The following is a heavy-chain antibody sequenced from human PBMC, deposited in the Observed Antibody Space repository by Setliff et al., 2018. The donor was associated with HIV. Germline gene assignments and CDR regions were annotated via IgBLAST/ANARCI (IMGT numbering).Heavy chain of an antibody. CDR2: ISSGSNTI. Sequence: HPGGSLRLSCAASGFTFNSYCMNWVRQAPGKGLEWLSYISSGSNTIYYAESVVGRFTISRDNAQNSLYLQMNNLGVEDTAVYYCARGPLELVWSGDSSLMPSVDSWGQGTLVTVSS. D-gene: IGHD3-10*01. CDR3: ARGPLELVWSGDSSLMPSVDS. J-gene: IGHJ4*02. CDR1: GFTFNSYC. V-gene: IGHV3-48*04.